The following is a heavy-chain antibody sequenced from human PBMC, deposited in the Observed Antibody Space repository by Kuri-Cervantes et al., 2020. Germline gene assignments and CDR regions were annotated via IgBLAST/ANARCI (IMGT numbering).Heavy chain of an antibody. CDR2: ISSSGSTI. CDR1: GFTFSSYD. D-gene: IGHD3-16*01. CDR3: AREEGWGAPPDDY. J-gene: IGHJ4*02. Sequence: GESLKISCAASGFTFSSYDMHWVRQAPGKGLEWVSYISSSGSTIHYAGSVKGRFIISRDNAKNSLYLQMNSLRGEDTAVYYCAREEGWGAPPDDYWGQGTLVTVSS. V-gene: IGHV3-48*04.